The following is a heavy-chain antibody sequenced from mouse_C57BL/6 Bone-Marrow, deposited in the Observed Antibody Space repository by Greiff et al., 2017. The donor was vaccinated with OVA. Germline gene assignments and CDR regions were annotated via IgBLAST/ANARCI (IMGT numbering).Heavy chain of an antibody. Sequence: VKLQESGPGLVQPSQSLSITCTVSGFSLTSYGVHWVRQPPGKGLEWLGVIWSGGSTDYNAAFISRLSISKDNSKSQVFFKMNSLQADDTAIYYCAKSPHYYGSSSWYFDVWGTGTTVTVSS. CDR2: IWSGGST. CDR1: GFSLTSYG. V-gene: IGHV2-4*01. D-gene: IGHD1-1*01. J-gene: IGHJ1*03. CDR3: AKSPHYYGSSSWYFDV.